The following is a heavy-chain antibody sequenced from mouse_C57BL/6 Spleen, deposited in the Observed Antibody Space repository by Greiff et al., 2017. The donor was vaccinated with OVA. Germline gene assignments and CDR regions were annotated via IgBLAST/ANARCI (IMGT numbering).Heavy chain of an antibody. J-gene: IGHJ1*03. D-gene: IGHD1-1*01. CDR1: GYTFTSYW. Sequence: QVQLQQPGAELVRPGSSVKLSCKASGYTFTSYWMHWVKQRPIQGLEWIGNIDPSDSETHYNQKFKDKATLTVDKSSSTAYMQLSSLTSEDSAVYYCARHYDGSSPYWYFDVWGTGTTVTVSS. CDR3: ARHYDGSSPYWYFDV. CDR2: IDPSDSET. V-gene: IGHV1-52*01.